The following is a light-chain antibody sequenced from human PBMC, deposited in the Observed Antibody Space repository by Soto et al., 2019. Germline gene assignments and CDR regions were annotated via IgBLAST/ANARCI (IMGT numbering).Light chain of an antibody. CDR3: QRGDT. V-gene: IGKV3-11*01. Sequence: EIVLTQSPATLSLSPREKDTHYCRASQSVSSNLAWYQQKPCQAPRLLIYYASDRATGIPARFSGSGSGSVFTLTISSLEPEDFAVYYCQRGDTFGQVTRLEIK. J-gene: IGKJ5*01. CDR2: YAS. CDR1: QSVSSN.